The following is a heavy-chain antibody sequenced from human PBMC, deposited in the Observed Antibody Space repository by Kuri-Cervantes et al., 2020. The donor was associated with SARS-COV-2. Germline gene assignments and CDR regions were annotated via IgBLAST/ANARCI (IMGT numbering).Heavy chain of an antibody. CDR3: ARGGSGGSCYSCWYFDL. J-gene: IGHJ2*01. CDR2: ISAYNGNT. CDR1: GYTFTSYG. V-gene: IGHV1-18*01. D-gene: IGHD2-15*01. Sequence: ASVKVSCKASGYTFTSYGISWVRQAPGQGLEWMGWISAYNGNTNYAQKLQGRVTMTTDTSTSSAYMELRSLRSDDTAVYYCARGGSGGSCYSCWYFDLWGRGTLVTVSS.